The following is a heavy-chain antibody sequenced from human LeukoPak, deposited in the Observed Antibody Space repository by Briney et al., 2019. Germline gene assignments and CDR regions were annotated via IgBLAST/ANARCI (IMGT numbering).Heavy chain of an antibody. CDR3: AKEQSSSGFFDY. CDR1: GFTFSSYA. V-gene: IGHV3-23*01. D-gene: IGHD6-6*01. J-gene: IGHJ4*03. Sequence: GPSLRLSCAASGFTFSSYAMSWVRQAPGKGLEWVSAISGRCDSTYYADSVMGRFTISRENSKDPLYLQMNGLRAEDTAGYYYAKEQSSSGFFDYWGQGTMVTVSS. CDR2: ISGRCDST.